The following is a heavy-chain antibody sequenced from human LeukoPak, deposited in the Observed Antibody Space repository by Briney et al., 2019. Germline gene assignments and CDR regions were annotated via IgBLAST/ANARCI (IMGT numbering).Heavy chain of an antibody. CDR3: ARGITIFGVVTLDY. D-gene: IGHD3-3*01. CDR2: MSPNSGNT. Sequence: ASVKVSCKASGYTFSNYDINWVRQATGQGLEWMGWMSPNSGNTGYAQKFQGRVTMTRNTSISTAYMELSSLRSEDTAVFYCARGITIFGVVTLDYWGQGTLVTVSS. J-gene: IGHJ4*02. CDR1: GYTFSNYD. V-gene: IGHV1-8*01.